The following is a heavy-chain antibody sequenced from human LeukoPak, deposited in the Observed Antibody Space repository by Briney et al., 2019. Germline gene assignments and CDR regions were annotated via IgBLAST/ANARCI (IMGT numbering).Heavy chain of an antibody. CDR2: ISGSGGRS. J-gene: IGHJ4*02. Sequence: TGGSLRLSCAVSGITLSNYGMSWVRQAPGKGLEWVAGISGSGGRSDSADSERGRFIITSDNCKNTLFLQMESLRAEDTAVYFCAKRGVVIRVFLVGFHKEAYYFDSWGQGALVTVSS. V-gene: IGHV3-23*01. CDR3: AKRGVVIRVFLVGFHKEAYYFDS. D-gene: IGHD2-21*01. CDR1: GITLSNYG.